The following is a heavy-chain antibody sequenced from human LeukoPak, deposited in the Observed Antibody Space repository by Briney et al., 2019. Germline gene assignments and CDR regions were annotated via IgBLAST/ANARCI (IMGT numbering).Heavy chain of an antibody. Sequence: PSETLSLTCAVSGGSTGSSSYNWGWIRQPPGKGLEWIGSIYYSGSTYYNPSLKSRVTISVDTSKNQFSLKLSSVTAADTAVYYCARGESEFDYWGQGTLVTVSS. J-gene: IGHJ4*02. CDR1: GGSTGSSSYN. D-gene: IGHD3-16*01. V-gene: IGHV4-39*01. CDR3: ARGESEFDY. CDR2: IYYSGST.